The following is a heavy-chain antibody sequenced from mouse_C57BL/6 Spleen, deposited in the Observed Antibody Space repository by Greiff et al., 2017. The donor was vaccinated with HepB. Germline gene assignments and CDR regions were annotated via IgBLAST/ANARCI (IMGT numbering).Heavy chain of an antibody. CDR1: GFTFSSYA. V-gene: IGHV5-4*03. Sequence: EVMLVESGGGLVKPGGSLKLSCAASGFTFSSYAMSWVRQTPEKRLEWVATISDGGSYTYYPDNVKGRFTISRDNAKNNLYLQMSHLKSEDTAMYHCARGWDGYAAWFAYWGQGTLVTVSA. CDR2: ISDGGSYT. CDR3: ARGWDGYAAWFAY. D-gene: IGHD2-2*01. J-gene: IGHJ3*01.